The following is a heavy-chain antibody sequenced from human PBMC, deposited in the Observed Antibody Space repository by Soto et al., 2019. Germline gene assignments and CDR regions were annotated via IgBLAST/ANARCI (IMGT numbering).Heavy chain of an antibody. CDR2: IIPLFGTT. CDR1: GDTFKNCV. Sequence: QVQVVQSGVEVRRPGSSVKVSCKESGDTFKNCVISWVRQAPGQGLEWMGGIIPLFGTTDFAQRFQGRLTITTDESTTTAYMELSRLRSEDTATYYCAAELGFGKLSVVWGQGTTVIVSS. V-gene: IGHV1-69*01. D-gene: IGHD3-10*01. CDR3: AAELGFGKLSVV. J-gene: IGHJ6*02.